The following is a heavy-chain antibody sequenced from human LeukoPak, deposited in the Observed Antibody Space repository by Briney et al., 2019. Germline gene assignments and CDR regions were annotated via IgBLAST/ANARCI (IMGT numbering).Heavy chain of an antibody. J-gene: IGHJ4*02. CDR3: ARVRIYGSGSDHFDY. V-gene: IGHV4-38-2*02. Sequence: IPSETLSLTCTVSGYSISSGYYWGWIRQPPGKGLEWIGSIYHSGSTYYNPSLKSRVTISVDTSKNQFSLKLSSVTAADTAVYYCARVRIYGSGSDHFDYWGQGTLVTVSS. D-gene: IGHD3-10*01. CDR2: IYHSGST. CDR1: GYSISSGYY.